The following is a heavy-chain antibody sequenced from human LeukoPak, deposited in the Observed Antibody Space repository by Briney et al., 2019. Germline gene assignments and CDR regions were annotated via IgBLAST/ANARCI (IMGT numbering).Heavy chain of an antibody. Sequence: SETLSLTCTVSGGSISSGDYYWSWPRQPPGKGLEWIGYIYYSGSTYYNPSLKSRVTMSVDTSKNQFSLKLSSVTAADTAVYYCARELTYADYWGQGTLVTVSS. CDR1: GGSISSGDYY. D-gene: IGHD4/OR15-4a*01. CDR3: ARELTYADY. CDR2: IYYSGST. V-gene: IGHV4-30-4*01. J-gene: IGHJ4*02.